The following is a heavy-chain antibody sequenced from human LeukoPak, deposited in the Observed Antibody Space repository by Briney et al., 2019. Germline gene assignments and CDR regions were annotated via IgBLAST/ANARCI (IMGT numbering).Heavy chain of an antibody. Sequence: PGGSLRLSCAASGFTFSSYAMSWVRQAPGGGLEWVSVIYSGGSTDYADSVRGRFTISRDNSRNTLHLQMTSLRAEDTAVYYCARVSYGGNSIDCWGQGTLVTVSS. CDR1: GFTFSSYA. J-gene: IGHJ4*02. CDR3: ARVSYGGNSIDC. CDR2: IYSGGST. V-gene: IGHV3-66*01. D-gene: IGHD4-23*01.